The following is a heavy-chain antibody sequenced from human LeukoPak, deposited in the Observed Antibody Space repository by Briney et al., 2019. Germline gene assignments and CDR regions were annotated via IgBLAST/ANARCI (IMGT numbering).Heavy chain of an antibody. CDR1: GYSISSGYY. D-gene: IGHD2-2*01. CDR3: ARDDCSSASCYYGMDV. J-gene: IGHJ6*04. CDR2: IYHSGIT. Sequence: PSGTLSLTCAVSGYSISSGYYWGWIRQPPGMGLEWIGSIYHSGITYHNPSLRSRVTMSVDMSKNKFSLKLSSVTAADTAVYYCARDDCSSASCYYGMDVWGKGTTVTVSS. V-gene: IGHV4-38-2*02.